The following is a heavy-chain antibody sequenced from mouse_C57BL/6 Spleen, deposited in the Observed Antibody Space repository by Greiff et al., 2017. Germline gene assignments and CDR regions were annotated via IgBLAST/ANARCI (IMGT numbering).Heavy chain of an antibody. CDR2: IYPGDGDT. CDR1: GYAFSSYW. Sequence: LEESGAELVKPGASVKISCKASGYAFSSYWMNWVKQRPGKGLEWIGQIYPGDGDTNYNGKFKGKATLTADKSSSTAYMQLSSLTSEDSAVYFCARAGRDAMDYWGQGTSVTVSS. CDR3: ARAGRDAMDY. V-gene: IGHV1-80*01. D-gene: IGHD3-1*01. J-gene: IGHJ4*01.